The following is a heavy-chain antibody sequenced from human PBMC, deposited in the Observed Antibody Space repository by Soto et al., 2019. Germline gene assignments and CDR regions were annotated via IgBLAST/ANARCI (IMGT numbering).Heavy chain of an antibody. CDR2: IIPIFGTA. D-gene: IGHD2-2*01. V-gene: IGHV1-69*13. J-gene: IGHJ4*02. CDR1: GGTFSSYA. CDR3: ARGPSNCSSTSCPRIDY. Sequence: SVKVSCKASGGTFSSYAISWVRQAPGQGLEWMGGIIPIFGTANYAQKFQGRVTITADESTSTAYMELSSLRSEDTAVYYCARGPSNCSSTSCPRIDYWGQGTLVTVSS.